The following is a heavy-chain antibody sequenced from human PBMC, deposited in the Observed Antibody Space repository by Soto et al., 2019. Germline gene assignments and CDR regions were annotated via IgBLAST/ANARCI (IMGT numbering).Heavy chain of an antibody. V-gene: IGHV4-59*08. D-gene: IGHD6-13*01. CDR3: AGSTRAHSSPYSIDY. J-gene: IGHJ4*02. Sequence: SETLSLTCTVSGGSISNYFWSWIRQPPGKGLEWIAYIYYSGSTNYNPSPKSRVTISVDTSKNHFSLKLSSVTAADTAVYYCAGSTRAHSSPYSIDYWGQGTLVTVSS. CDR2: IYYSGST. CDR1: GGSISNYF.